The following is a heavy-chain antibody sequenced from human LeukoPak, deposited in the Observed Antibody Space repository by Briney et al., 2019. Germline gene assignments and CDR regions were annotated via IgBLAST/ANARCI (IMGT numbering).Heavy chain of an antibody. CDR2: ISSSSSYI. Sequence: PGGSLRLSCAASGFTFSSYAMSWVRQAPGKGLEWVSSISSSSSYIYYADSVKGRFTISRDNAKNSLYLQMNSLRAEDTAVYYCARESSSFHFDYWGQGTLVTVSS. CDR3: ARESSSFHFDY. CDR1: GFTFSSYA. V-gene: IGHV3-21*01. D-gene: IGHD2-2*01. J-gene: IGHJ4*02.